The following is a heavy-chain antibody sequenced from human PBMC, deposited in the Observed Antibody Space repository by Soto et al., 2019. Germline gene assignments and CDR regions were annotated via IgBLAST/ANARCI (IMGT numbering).Heavy chain of an antibody. V-gene: IGHV3-11*05. CDR1: GFTFSDYY. J-gene: IGHJ6*02. CDR3: ARDEPTIAVAGTGVGYYYYGMDV. Sequence: PGGSLRLSCAASGFTFSDYYMSWIRQAPGKGLEWVSYISSSSSYTNYADSVKGRFTISRDNAKNSLYLQMNSLRAEDTAVYYCARDEPTIAVAGTGVGYYYYGMDVWGQGTTVTGSS. CDR2: ISSSSSYT. D-gene: IGHD6-19*01.